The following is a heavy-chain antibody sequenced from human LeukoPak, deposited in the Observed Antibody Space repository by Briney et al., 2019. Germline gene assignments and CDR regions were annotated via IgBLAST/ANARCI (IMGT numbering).Heavy chain of an antibody. CDR2: ISVSSNYI. V-gene: IGHV3-21*01. Sequence: PGGSLRLSCAASGFTFSTYSMNWGRQAPGKGLEWVSSISVSSNYIYYADSVKGRFTISRDNAKNSLYLQMNSLRAEDTAVYYCARALYSDNLGACDIWGQGTMVTVSS. CDR1: GFTFSTYS. CDR3: ARALYSDNLGACDI. J-gene: IGHJ3*02. D-gene: IGHD1-26*01.